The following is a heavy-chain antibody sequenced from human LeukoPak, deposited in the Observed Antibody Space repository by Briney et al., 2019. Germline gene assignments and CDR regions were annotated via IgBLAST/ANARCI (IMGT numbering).Heavy chain of an antibody. Sequence: GGSLRLSCVASGFTFSSYGMHWVRQAPGKGLEWVAVISYDGSNKYYADSVKGRFTISRDNSKNTLYLQMNSLRAEDTAVYYCARRSYGSGSYYIDYWGQGTLVTVSS. J-gene: IGHJ4*02. CDR3: ARRSYGSGSYYIDY. CDR1: GFTFSSYG. V-gene: IGHV3-30*03. D-gene: IGHD3-10*01. CDR2: ISYDGSNK.